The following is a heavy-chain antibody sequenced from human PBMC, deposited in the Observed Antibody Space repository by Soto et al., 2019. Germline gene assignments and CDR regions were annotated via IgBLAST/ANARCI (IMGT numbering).Heavy chain of an antibody. D-gene: IGHD4-17*01. Sequence: GGSLRLTCAASGFTFSDYYRSWIRQAPGKGLEWVPYISSSGSTIYYADPVKGRLTISRDNAKNSLYLQMTSLRAEDPAVYYCARGLDSGDYVDSFGPWGHGTLVT. V-gene: IGHV3-11*01. J-gene: IGHJ5*02. CDR3: ARGLDSGDYVDSFGP. CDR1: GFTFSDYY. CDR2: ISSSGSTI.